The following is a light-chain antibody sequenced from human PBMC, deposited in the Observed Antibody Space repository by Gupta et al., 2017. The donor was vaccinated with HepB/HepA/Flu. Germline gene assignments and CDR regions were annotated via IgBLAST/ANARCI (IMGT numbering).Light chain of an antibody. J-gene: IGKJ2*01. CDR1: QFVSSY. CDR3: QQGSYCPYT. CDR2: DAS. V-gene: IGKV3-11*01. Sequence: EIVVTQSPATLSLSPGERATLSCGTSQFVSSYVAWYQQRPGQAPSLLIYDASRRATGVPDRFIGSGSGTDFTLTISSLEPEDFGAYCCQQGSYCPYTFGQGTKLEI.